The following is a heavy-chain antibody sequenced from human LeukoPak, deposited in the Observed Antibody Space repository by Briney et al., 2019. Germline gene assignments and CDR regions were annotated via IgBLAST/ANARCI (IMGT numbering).Heavy chain of an antibody. D-gene: IGHD4-17*01. V-gene: IGHV1-18*01. Sequence: AASVKVSCKASGYTFTSYGISWVRQAPGQGLEWMGWISAYNGNTNYAQKLQGRVTMTKDTSTSTDYMEVRSLRSDDTAVYYCARGGLRAPDEYWGQGTLVSVSS. J-gene: IGHJ4*02. CDR2: ISAYNGNT. CDR1: GYTFTSYG. CDR3: ARGGLRAPDEY.